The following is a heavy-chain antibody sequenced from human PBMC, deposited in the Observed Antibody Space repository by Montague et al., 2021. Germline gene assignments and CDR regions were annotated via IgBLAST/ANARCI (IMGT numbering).Heavy chain of an antibody. CDR3: ANARVAVAGAEDY. CDR1: GFTFSSYA. V-gene: IGHV3-23*01. CDR2: IIASGATT. Sequence: SLRLSCAASGFTFSSYAMSWVRQSAGKGLEWVSTIIASGATTYYEDSVKGRFTISRDNSKNTLYLQMNSLRAEDTAIYFCANARVAVAGAEDYWGQGALVTVSS. J-gene: IGHJ4*02. D-gene: IGHD6-19*01.